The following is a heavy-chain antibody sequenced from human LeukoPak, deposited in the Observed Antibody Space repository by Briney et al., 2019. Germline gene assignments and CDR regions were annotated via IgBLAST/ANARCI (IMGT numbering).Heavy chain of an antibody. CDR2: ISAYNGNT. Sequence: ASVTVSCKASGYTFTSYGISWVRQAPRQELEWMGWISAYNGNTNYAPKLQGRVTMTTDTSTSTAYMELRSLRSDDTAVYYCARDEGRNVYSSSFWFDPWGQGTLVTVSS. CDR3: ARDEGRNVYSSSFWFDP. CDR1: GYTFTSYG. V-gene: IGHV1-18*01. D-gene: IGHD6-6*01. J-gene: IGHJ5*02.